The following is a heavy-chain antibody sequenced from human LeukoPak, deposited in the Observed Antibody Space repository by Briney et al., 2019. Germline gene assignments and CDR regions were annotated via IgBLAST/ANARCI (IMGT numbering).Heavy chain of an antibody. CDR2: IYYSGST. CDR3: ASLRLVVGATNAFDI. CDR1: GGSISSSSYY. D-gene: IGHD2-15*01. J-gene: IGHJ3*02. V-gene: IGHV4-39*01. Sequence: TSETLSLTCTVSGGSISSSSYYWDWIRQPPGKGLEWIGSIYYSGSTYHNPSLKSRVTISIDTSKNQFSLKLSSVTAADTAIYYCASLRLVVGATNAFDIWGQGTMVTVSS.